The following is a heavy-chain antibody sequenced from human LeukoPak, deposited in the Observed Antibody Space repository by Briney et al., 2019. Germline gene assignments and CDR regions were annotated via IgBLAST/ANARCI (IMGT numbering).Heavy chain of an antibody. CDR1: GFTFSSYA. CDR3: ARDIFDY. V-gene: IGHV3-30-3*01. Sequence: PGGSLRLSCAASGFTFSSYAMHWVRQAPGKGLEWVAVISYDGSNKYYADSVKGRFTISRDNSKNTLYLQMNSLRAEDKAVYYCARDIFDYWGQGTLVTVSS. J-gene: IGHJ4*02. CDR2: ISYDGSNK.